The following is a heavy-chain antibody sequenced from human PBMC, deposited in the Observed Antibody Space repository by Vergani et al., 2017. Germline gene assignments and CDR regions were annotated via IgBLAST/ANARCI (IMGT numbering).Heavy chain of an antibody. D-gene: IGHD1-1*01. J-gene: IGHJ6*02. Sequence: QVQLQQWGAGLLKPSETLSLTCAVYGWSFSGYYWSWIRQPPGKGLEWIGEINHSGSTNYNPSLKSRVTISVDTSKNQFSLKLSSVTAADTAVYYCARGRRMPYYYYYGMDVWGQGTTVTVSS. V-gene: IGHV4-34*01. CDR1: GWSFSGYY. CDR3: ARGRRMPYYYYYGMDV. CDR2: INHSGST.